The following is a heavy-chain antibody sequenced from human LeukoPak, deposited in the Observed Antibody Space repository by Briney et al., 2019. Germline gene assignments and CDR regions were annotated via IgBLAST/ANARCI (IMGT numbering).Heavy chain of an antibody. CDR1: GFTFSSYS. J-gene: IGHJ4*02. CDR2: ISSSSSYI. CDR3: ARDAGYGYDRFDY. Sequence: PGGSLRLSCAASGFTFSSYSMIWVRQAPGKGLEWVSSISSSSSYIFFADSVKGRSTISRDNAKHSLYLQMNSLRAEDTAVYYCARDAGYGYDRFDYWGQGTQVTVSS. V-gene: IGHV3-21*01. D-gene: IGHD5-18*01.